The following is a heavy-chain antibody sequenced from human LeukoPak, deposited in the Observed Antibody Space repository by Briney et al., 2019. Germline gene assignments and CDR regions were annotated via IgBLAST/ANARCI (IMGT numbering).Heavy chain of an antibody. Sequence: GGSLRLSCAASGFAFSSYAMSWVRQAPGKGLEWVSAITSGANTYYADSVKGRFTISRDNSKNTLYLQMNSLRAEDTAVYYCAKDLGLWSGYYTFDHWGQGTLVTVSS. D-gene: IGHD3-3*01. V-gene: IGHV3-23*01. CDR1: GFAFSSYA. CDR2: ITSGANT. J-gene: IGHJ4*02. CDR3: AKDLGLWSGYYTFDH.